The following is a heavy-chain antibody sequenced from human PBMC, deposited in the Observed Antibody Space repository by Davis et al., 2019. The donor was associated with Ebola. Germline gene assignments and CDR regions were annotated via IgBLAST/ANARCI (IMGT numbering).Heavy chain of an antibody. D-gene: IGHD3-16*01. V-gene: IGHV4-34*01. J-gene: IGHJ6*02. CDR1: GGSFSGYY. CDR3: ATLWGVATHYYYYGMDV. CDR2: INHSGST. Sequence: SETLSLTCAVYGGSFSGYYWSWIRQPPGKGLEWIGEINHSGSTNYNPSLKSRVTISVDTSKNQFSLKLSSVTAADTAVYYCATLWGVATHYYYYGMDVWGQGTTVTVSS.